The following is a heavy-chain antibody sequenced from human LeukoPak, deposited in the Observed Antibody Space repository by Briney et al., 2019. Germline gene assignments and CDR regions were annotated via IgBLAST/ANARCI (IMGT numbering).Heavy chain of an antibody. J-gene: IGHJ4*02. Sequence: ASVKVSCKASGYTFTSYGISWVRQAPGQGLEWMGWISAYNGNTNYAQKLQGRVTMSTDTSTSTAYMELRSLRSDDTAVYYCARSRIAAAADEFDYWGQGTLVTVSS. CDR1: GYTFTSYG. D-gene: IGHD6-13*01. CDR3: ARSRIAAAADEFDY. V-gene: IGHV1-18*01. CDR2: ISAYNGNT.